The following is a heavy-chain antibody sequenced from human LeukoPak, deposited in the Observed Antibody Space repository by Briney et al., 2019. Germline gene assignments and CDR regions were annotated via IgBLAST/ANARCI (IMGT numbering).Heavy chain of an antibody. V-gene: IGHV3-11*01. CDR1: GFTFSDYY. D-gene: IGHD6-6*01. CDR2: ISSSGSTI. CDR3: ARGPVLLPYYYYGMDV. J-gene: IGHJ6*02. Sequence: GGSLRLSCAASGFTFSDYYMSWIRQAPGKGLEWVSYISSSGSTIYYADSVKGRFTISRDNAKNSLYLQMNSLRAEDTAVYYCARGPVLLPYYYYGMDVWGQGTTVTVSS.